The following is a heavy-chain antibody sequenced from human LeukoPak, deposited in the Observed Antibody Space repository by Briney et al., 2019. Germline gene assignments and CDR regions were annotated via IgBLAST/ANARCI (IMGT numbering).Heavy chain of an antibody. Sequence: ASVKVSCKASGYTFTSYYMRWVRQAPGQGLEWMGIINPSGGSTSYAQKFQGRVTMTRDTSTSTVYMELSSLRSEDTAVYYCARDSKYSSSWYGFYYYYGTDVWDQGTTVTVSS. CDR3: ARDSKYSSSWYGFYYYYGTDV. V-gene: IGHV1-46*01. CDR1: GYTFTSYY. J-gene: IGHJ6*02. CDR2: INPSGGST. D-gene: IGHD6-13*01.